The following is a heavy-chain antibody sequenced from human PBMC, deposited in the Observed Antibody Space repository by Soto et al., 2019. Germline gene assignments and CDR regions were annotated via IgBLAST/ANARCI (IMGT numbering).Heavy chain of an antibody. CDR1: GGSFSGYY. CDR3: ARGPRYDFWSGYYPYYYGMDV. D-gene: IGHD3-3*01. Sequence: SETLSLTCAVYGGSFSGYYWSWIRQPPGKGLEWIGEIKHSGSTNYNPSLKSRVTISVDTSKKQFSLKLSSVTAADTAVYYCARGPRYDFWSGYYPYYYGMDVWGQGTTVTVSS. J-gene: IGHJ6*02. V-gene: IGHV4-34*01. CDR2: IKHSGST.